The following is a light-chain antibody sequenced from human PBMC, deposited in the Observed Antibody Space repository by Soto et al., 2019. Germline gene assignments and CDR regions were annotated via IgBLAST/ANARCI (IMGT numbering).Light chain of an antibody. CDR3: QQIFDSPIT. CDR2: AAS. V-gene: IGKV1D-13*01. Sequence: AIQLTQSPSSLYASVGDRVTITCRASQAIRTALGWYQQKPGKVPKLLIYAASTLESGVPSRFSATVSGAEFSLTITSLQPEDFATYYCQQIFDSPITFGQGTRLEIK. CDR1: QAIRTA. J-gene: IGKJ5*01.